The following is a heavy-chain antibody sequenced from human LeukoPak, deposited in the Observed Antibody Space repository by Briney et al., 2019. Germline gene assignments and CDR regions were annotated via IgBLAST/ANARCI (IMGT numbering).Heavy chain of an antibody. Sequence: ASVKVSCKTSGYTFTGYYIQWVRQAPGQGLEWMGYINPTSGGTNYAQEFQGRVTMTRDTSISTAYMELSRLTSDDTAVYYCARGEMITFGGVIVISTFDIWGQGTMVTVSS. V-gene: IGHV1-2*02. CDR3: ARGEMITFGGVIVISTFDI. D-gene: IGHD3-16*02. CDR2: INPTSGGT. J-gene: IGHJ3*02. CDR1: GYTFTGYY.